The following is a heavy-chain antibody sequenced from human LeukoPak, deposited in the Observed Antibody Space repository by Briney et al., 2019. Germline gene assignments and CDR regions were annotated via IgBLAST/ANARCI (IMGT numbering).Heavy chain of an antibody. CDR2: ISGGAAST. J-gene: IGHJ4*02. D-gene: IGHD1-26*01. V-gene: IGHV3-23*01. CDR3: ARDLEGANDY. Sequence: GGSLRLSCAASGFTFSSYAMSWVRQAPGKGLEWVSSISGGAASTDYVDSVKGRFTISRDNSKNTLYLQMNSLRAEDTAVYYCARDLEGANDYWGQGTLVTVSS. CDR1: GFTFSSYA.